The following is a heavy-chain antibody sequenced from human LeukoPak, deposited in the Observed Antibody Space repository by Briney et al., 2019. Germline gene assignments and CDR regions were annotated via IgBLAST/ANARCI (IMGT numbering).Heavy chain of an antibody. CDR1: GGTFSSYA. D-gene: IGHD3-10*01. J-gene: IGHJ3*02. Sequence: SVKVPCKASGGTFSSYAISWVRQASGQGLEWMGRITPIFGTANYAQKFQGRVTITTDESTSTAYMELSSLRSEDTAVYYCARDRRESALWFGESAADAFDIWGQGTMVTVSS. CDR2: ITPIFGTA. V-gene: IGHV1-69*05. CDR3: ARDRRESALWFGESAADAFDI.